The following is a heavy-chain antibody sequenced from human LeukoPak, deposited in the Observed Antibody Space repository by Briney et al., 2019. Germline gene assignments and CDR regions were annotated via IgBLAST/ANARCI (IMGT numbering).Heavy chain of an antibody. D-gene: IGHD1-26*01. CDR3: AAFRSYPPRFDP. CDR1: GGSISSGGYS. CDR2: IYHSGST. V-gene: IGHV4-30-2*01. Sequence: SETLSLTCAVSGGSISSGGYSWSWIRQPPGKGLEWIGYIYHSGSTYYNPSLKSRVTISVDRSKNQFSLKLSSVTAADTAVYYAAAFRSYPPRFDPWGQGTLVTVSS. J-gene: IGHJ5*02.